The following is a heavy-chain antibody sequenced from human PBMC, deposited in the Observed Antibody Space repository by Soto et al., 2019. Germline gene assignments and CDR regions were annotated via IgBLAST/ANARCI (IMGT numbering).Heavy chain of an antibody. CDR2: IYPGESHT. D-gene: IGHD6-6*01. V-gene: IGHV5-51*01. J-gene: IGHJ4*02. CDR3: ARVGHSADRLDF. Sequence: PGESLKISCKGSGYSFSNYWIGWVRQVPGKGLEWLGIIYPGESHTRYGPSFQGQVTISADKSINIAYLQWSSLKASDTAIYYCARVGHSADRLDFWGPGNLVTVSS. CDR1: GYSFSNYW.